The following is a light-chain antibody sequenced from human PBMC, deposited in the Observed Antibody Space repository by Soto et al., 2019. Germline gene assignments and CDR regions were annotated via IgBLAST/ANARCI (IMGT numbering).Light chain of an antibody. CDR2: AAS. CDR1: QDIASY. J-gene: IGKJ2*01. CDR3: QQLNVNLL. V-gene: IGKV1-9*01. Sequence: IPLTQSPSSLSASIGDRVTITCRASQDIASYLAWYQQKPGNAPKLLIYAASTLHNGVPSRFSGSGSGTDFTLTISSLQPEDFVTYYCQQLNVNLLFGQGTKLEIK.